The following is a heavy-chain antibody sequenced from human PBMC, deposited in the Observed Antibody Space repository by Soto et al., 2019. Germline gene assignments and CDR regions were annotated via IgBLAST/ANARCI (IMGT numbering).Heavy chain of an antibody. CDR2: ISAYNGNT. D-gene: IGHD3-22*01. CDR3: ASDYYDSSGYLYFDY. J-gene: IGHJ4*02. CDR1: GYTFTSYG. V-gene: IGHV1-18*01. Sequence: WASVKVSCKASGYTFTSYGISWVRQAPGQGLEWMGWISAYNGNTNYAQKLQGRVTMTTDTSTSTAYMELRSLRSDDTAVYYRASDYYDSSGYLYFDYWGQGTQVTVSS.